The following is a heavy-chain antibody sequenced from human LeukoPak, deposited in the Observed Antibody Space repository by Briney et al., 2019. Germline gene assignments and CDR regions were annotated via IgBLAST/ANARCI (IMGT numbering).Heavy chain of an antibody. J-gene: IGHJ4*02. CDR2: ISGSGGST. Sequence: PGGSLRLSCGASGFTFNSYAMSWVRQAPGKGLEWVSGISGSGGSTYYADSVKGRFTISRDNSKNTLYLQMNSLRAEDTAVYYCAKSSGYCSSTSCQRFYFDYWGQGTLVTVSS. D-gene: IGHD2-2*03. V-gene: IGHV3-23*01. CDR3: AKSSGYCSSTSCQRFYFDY. CDR1: GFTFNSYA.